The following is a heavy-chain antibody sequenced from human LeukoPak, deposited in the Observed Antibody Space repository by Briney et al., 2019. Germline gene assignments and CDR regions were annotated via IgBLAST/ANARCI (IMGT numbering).Heavy chain of an antibody. D-gene: IGHD3-3*01. V-gene: IGHV1-69*05. CDR3: ARGYYDFWSGSGPGWFDP. CDR2: IIPIFGTA. Sequence: SSVKVSCKPSGGTFSSYAISWVRQAPGQGLEWMGRIIPIFGTANYAQKFQGRVTITTDESTSTAYMELSSLRSEDTAVYYCARGYYDFWSGSGPGWFDPWGQGTLVTVSS. J-gene: IGHJ5*02. CDR1: GGTFSSYA.